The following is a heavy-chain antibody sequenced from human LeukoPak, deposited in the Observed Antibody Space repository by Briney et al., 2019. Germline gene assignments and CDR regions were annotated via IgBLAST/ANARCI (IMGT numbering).Heavy chain of an antibody. J-gene: IGHJ4*02. Sequence: GGSLRLSCAASGLTFRHYGMHWVRQTPGKGLEWVALIESDESISQYADLVKGRFTISRDNSKNTLYLQMNSLRAEDTAVYYCARDSGFSGTQRGEFWGQGTLVTVSS. CDR1: GLTFRHYG. CDR3: ARDSGFSGTQRGEF. D-gene: IGHD3-10*01. CDR2: IESDESIS. V-gene: IGHV3-30*19.